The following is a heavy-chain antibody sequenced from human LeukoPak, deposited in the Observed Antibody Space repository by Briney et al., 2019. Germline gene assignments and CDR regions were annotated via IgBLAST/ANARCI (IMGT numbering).Heavy chain of an antibody. V-gene: IGHV3-21*01. CDR3: ARPLLYYYGSETYFWFDP. CDR2: ISTTSRYI. CDR1: GFTFSTYS. D-gene: IGHD3-10*01. Sequence: GGSLRLSCAASGFTFSTYSMNWVRQAPGKGLEWVSSISTTSRYIYYADSVKGRFTISRDNAKDSLYLQMNSLRAEDTAVYYCARPLLYYYGSETYFWFDPWGQGTLVTVSS. J-gene: IGHJ5*02.